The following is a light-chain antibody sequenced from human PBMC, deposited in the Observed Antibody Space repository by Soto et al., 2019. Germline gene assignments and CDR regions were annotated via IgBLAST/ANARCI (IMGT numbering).Light chain of an antibody. J-gene: IGKJ5*01. CDR3: MQSTQLPPT. CDR1: QSLLHITGETF. V-gene: IGKV2D-29*02. CDR2: EVS. Sequence: DVVMTQTPLSLSVAPGQPASISCKSSQSLLHITGETFLFWYLQKPGQSPQLLIYEVSTRVSGVPDRFCGSGSGTDLTLEISRVETDDVGIYYCMQSTQLPPTFGQGKRLEIK.